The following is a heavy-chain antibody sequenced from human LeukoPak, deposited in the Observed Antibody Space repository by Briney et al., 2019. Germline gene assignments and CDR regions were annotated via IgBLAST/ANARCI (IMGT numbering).Heavy chain of an antibody. Sequence: PGGSLRLSCSASGFTFSSYGMHWVRQAPGKGLEWVAFIRYDGSNKYYADSVKGRFTISRDNAKNSLYLQMNSLRAEDTAVYYCARGSYDYVWGSYRSESSIDYWGQGTLVTVSS. CDR1: GFTFSSYG. D-gene: IGHD3-16*02. CDR3: ARGSYDYVWGSYRSESSIDY. V-gene: IGHV3-30*02. J-gene: IGHJ4*02. CDR2: IRYDGSNK.